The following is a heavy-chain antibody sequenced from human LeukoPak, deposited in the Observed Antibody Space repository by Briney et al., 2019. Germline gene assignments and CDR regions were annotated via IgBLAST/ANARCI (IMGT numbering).Heavy chain of an antibody. Sequence: SETLSLTCTVSGGSISSYYGSWIRQPAGKGLEWIGRIYTSGRTNYDPSLKSRVTMSVDPSKNQFSLKLSSVTDAASAVYYCARDFTCGGDCYRFDYWGQGTLVTVSS. J-gene: IGHJ4*02. CDR2: IYTSGRT. CDR1: GGSISSYY. CDR3: ARDFTCGGDCYRFDY. D-gene: IGHD2-21*02. V-gene: IGHV4-4*07.